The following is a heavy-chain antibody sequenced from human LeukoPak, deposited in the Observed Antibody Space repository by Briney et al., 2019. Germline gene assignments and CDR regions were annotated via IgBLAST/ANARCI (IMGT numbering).Heavy chain of an antibody. D-gene: IGHD3-10*01. CDR1: GFTFSSYS. J-gene: IGHJ4*02. Sequence: GGSLRLSCAASGFTFSSYSMNWVRQAPGKGLEWVSYISSSSSTIYYADSVKGRFTISRDNAKNSLYLQMNSLRAEDTAVYYCARDVRYGSGPHWGQGTLVTVSS. V-gene: IGHV3-48*04. CDR3: ARDVRYGSGPH. CDR2: ISSSSSTI.